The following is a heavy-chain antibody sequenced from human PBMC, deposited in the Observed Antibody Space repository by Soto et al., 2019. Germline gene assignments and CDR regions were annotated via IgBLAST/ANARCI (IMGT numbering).Heavy chain of an antibody. V-gene: IGHV3-30*03. CDR3: TRSAYMDV. D-gene: IGHD2-2*01. CDR2: ISSDGSNI. J-gene: IGHJ6*03. Sequence: GGSLRLSCAASGFTFSSYGMHWVRQAPGKGLEWVSVISSDGSNIYYADSVKGRFTISRDNAKNSLYLQMDSLRAEDTAVYYATRSAYMDVWGTGTTVPVSS. CDR1: GFTFSSYG.